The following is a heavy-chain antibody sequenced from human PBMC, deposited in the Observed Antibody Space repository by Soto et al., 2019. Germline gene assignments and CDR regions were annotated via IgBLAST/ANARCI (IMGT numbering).Heavy chain of an antibody. D-gene: IGHD3-22*01. CDR2: ISAYNGNT. J-gene: IGHJ3*02. CDR1: GYTFTSYG. V-gene: IGHV1-18*01. Sequence: ASVKVSCKASGYTFTSYGISWVRQAPGQGLEWMGWISAYNGNTNYAQKLQGRVTMTTDASTSTAYMELRSLRSDDTAVYYCARVKRITMIAGGAFDIWGQGTMVTVAS. CDR3: ARVKRITMIAGGAFDI.